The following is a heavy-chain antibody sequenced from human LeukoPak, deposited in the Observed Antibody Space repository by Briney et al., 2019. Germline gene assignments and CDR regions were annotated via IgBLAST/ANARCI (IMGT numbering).Heavy chain of an antibody. CDR3: ASFGSGSSTN. J-gene: IGHJ4*02. D-gene: IGHD3-10*01. V-gene: IGHV3-48*02. CDR1: GLTFSIYS. CDR2: ISSSSSTI. Sequence: GGSLRLSCAASGLTFSIYSMNWVRQAPGKGLEWVSYISSSSSTIYYADSVKGRFTISRDNAKNSLYLQMNSLRDEDTAVYYCASFGSGSSTNWGQGTLVTVSS.